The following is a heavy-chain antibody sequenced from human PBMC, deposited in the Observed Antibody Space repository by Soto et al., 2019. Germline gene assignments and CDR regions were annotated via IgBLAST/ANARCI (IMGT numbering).Heavy chain of an antibody. CDR1: GFSLSTSGVG. V-gene: IGHV2-5*02. D-gene: IGHD5-12*01. J-gene: IGHJ4*02. Sequence: QITLKESGPTLVKPTQTLTLTCTFSGFSLSTSGVGVGWIRQPPGKALEWLALIYWDDDKRYSPSLKSRLTITKDTSKNQVVLTMTNMDPVDTATYYCALFQDGYNSESFDYWGQGTLVTVSS. CDR2: IYWDDDK. CDR3: ALFQDGYNSESFDY.